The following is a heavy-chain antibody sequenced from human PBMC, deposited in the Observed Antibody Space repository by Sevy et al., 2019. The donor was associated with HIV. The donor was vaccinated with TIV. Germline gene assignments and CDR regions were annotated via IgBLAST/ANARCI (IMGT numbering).Heavy chain of an antibody. Sequence: GGSLRLSCAGSGFSITSYWMHWVRQAPGKGLVWVSRMNEDGSVTNHADSVRGRFTISRDNAKNTLYLQMNSLRVEDTAVYYCVKDFGGPTDYWGQGTPVTVSS. CDR1: GFSITSYW. V-gene: IGHV3-74*01. CDR2: MNEDGSVT. D-gene: IGHD3-16*01. J-gene: IGHJ4*02. CDR3: VKDFGGPTDY.